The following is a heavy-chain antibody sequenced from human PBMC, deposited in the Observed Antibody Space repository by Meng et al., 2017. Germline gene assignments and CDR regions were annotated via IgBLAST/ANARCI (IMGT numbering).Heavy chain of an antibody. D-gene: IGHD3-10*01. V-gene: IGHV3-48*04. J-gene: IGHJ6*02. Sequence: GESLKISCAASGFTFSNAWMNWVRQAPGKGLEWVSYISSSGSTIYYADSVKGRFTISRDNAKNSLYLQMNSLRAEDTAVYYCARDLETYYYGSGSYYPHYGMDVWGQGTTVTVSS. CDR2: ISSSGSTI. CDR3: ARDLETYYYGSGSYYPHYGMDV. CDR1: GFTFSNAW.